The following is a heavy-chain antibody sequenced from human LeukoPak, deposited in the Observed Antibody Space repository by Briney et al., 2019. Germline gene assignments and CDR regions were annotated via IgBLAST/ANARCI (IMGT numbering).Heavy chain of an antibody. V-gene: IGHV5-51*01. CDR3: ARLGTTGTLYNWFDP. D-gene: IGHD1-1*01. CDR1: GYRFTTFW. Sequence: GESLKISCKVSGYRFTTFWIGWVRQTPGKGLELMGVIYPDDSDTKYSPSFQGQVTISADKSISTAYLQWSSLKASDTAIYYCARLGTTGTLYNWFDPWGQGTLVTVSS. CDR2: IYPDDSDT. J-gene: IGHJ5*02.